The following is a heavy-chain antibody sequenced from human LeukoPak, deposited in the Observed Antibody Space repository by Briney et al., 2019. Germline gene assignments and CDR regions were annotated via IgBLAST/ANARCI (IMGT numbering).Heavy chain of an antibody. CDR3: AREAVVPPYFQH. J-gene: IGHJ1*01. Sequence: PGGSLRLSCAASGFTFSSYSMNWVRQAPGKGLEWVSFINGSSSYIYYAESLKGRFTISTDNAKKSLYLQMNSLRVEDTAVYYCAREAVVPPYFQHWGQGTLVTVSS. CDR1: GFTFSSYS. CDR2: INGSSSYI. D-gene: IGHD2-21*01. V-gene: IGHV3-21*01.